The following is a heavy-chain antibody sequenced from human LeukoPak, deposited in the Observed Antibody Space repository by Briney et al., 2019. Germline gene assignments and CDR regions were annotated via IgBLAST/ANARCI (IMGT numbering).Heavy chain of an antibody. V-gene: IGHV5-51*01. J-gene: IGHJ4*02. CDR3: ARRVDSGYSFDF. CDR1: GYSFSSYW. D-gene: IGHD3-22*01. CDR2: IYPGDSDT. Sequence: GESLKISCKGSGYSFSSYWIAWVRQMPGKGLEWMGIIYPGDSDTRYSPSFQGQVTVSADRSISTAYLQWSSLKAPDTAMYYCARRVDSGYSFDFWGQGSLVTVSS.